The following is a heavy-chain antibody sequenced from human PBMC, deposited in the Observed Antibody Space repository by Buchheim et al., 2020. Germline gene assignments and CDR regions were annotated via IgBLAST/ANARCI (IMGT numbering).Heavy chain of an antibody. Sequence: QVQLVQSGAEVKKPGASVKVSCKASGYTFTGYYMHWVRQAPGQGLEWMGRINPNSGGTNYAQKFQGRVTMTRDTSISTAYMELSRLRSDDTAVYYCARDDYGIGAYYDFWSGYYNHNWFDPWGQGTL. CDR3: ARDDYGIGAYYDFWSGYYNHNWFDP. J-gene: IGHJ5*02. CDR1: GYTFTGYY. V-gene: IGHV1-2*06. CDR2: INPNSGGT. D-gene: IGHD3-3*01.